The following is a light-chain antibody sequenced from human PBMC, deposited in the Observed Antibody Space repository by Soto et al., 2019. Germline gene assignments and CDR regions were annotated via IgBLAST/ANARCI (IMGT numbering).Light chain of an antibody. CDR2: AAS. CDR3: QQSYNTPLFT. CDR1: QSISSY. J-gene: IGKJ3*01. Sequence: GDRVTITCRASQSISSYLNWYQQKPGKAPKLLIYAASSLQSGVPSRFSGSGSGTDFTLTISSLQPEDFATYYCQQSYNTPLFTFGPGTKVDIK. V-gene: IGKV1-39*01.